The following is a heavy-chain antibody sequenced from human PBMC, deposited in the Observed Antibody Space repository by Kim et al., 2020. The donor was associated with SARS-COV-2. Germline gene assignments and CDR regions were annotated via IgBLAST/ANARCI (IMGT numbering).Heavy chain of an antibody. CDR3: TNYGSGSGNL. Sequence: GGSLRLSCAASGFTFSNYGMHWVRQAPGKGLEGVAVISKDGSDKDYADSMKGRFTISRDNSKNTVYLQMSHLRAEDTAIYYCTNYGSGSGNLWGQGTLVIVSS. D-gene: IGHD2-15*01. CDR2: ISKDGSDK. V-gene: IGHV3-30*18. J-gene: IGHJ4*02. CDR1: GFTFSNYG.